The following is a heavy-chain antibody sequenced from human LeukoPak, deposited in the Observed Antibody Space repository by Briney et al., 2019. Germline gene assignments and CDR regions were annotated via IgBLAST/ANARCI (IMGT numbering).Heavy chain of an antibody. CDR2: IYPGDSDT. Sequence: GESLKISGKGSGYSFTSYWIGWVRQMPGKGLDWMGIIYPGDSDTRYSPSFQGQVTISADKSISTAYLQWSSLKASDTAMYYCARSPDLGVVTFDYWGQGTLVTVSS. CDR3: ARSPDLGVVTFDY. V-gene: IGHV5-51*01. CDR1: GYSFTSYW. D-gene: IGHD3-3*01. J-gene: IGHJ4*02.